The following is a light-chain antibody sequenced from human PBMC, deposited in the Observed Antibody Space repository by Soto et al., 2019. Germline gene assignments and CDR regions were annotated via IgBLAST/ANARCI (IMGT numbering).Light chain of an antibody. J-gene: IGLJ2*01. Sequence: QSVLTQPPSVSGAPGQRVTISCTGRSPKIGALYDVHWYQQLPGTAPKLLISVNNNRPSGVPDRFSGSKSGTSASLAITGLQAEDEADYYCQSYDSSLSGYVVFGGGTKLTVL. CDR1: SPKIGALYD. CDR3: QSYDSSLSGYVV. V-gene: IGLV1-40*01. CDR2: VNN.